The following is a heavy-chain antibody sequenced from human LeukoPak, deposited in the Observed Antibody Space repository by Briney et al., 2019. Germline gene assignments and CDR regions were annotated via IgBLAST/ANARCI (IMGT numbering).Heavy chain of an antibody. D-gene: IGHD3-10*01. V-gene: IGHV1-69*06. Sequence: SVKVSCKTSGGNFNNKPVNWARQAPGQGLEWVGVIIPIFNEPYYAQKLQGRVTITADKSTSTAYMELSSLSSEDTAVYYCARDQGVTDPPPYGLDVWGQGTTVTVSS. CDR1: GGNFNNKP. CDR2: IIPIFNEP. J-gene: IGHJ6*02. CDR3: ARDQGVTDPPPYGLDV.